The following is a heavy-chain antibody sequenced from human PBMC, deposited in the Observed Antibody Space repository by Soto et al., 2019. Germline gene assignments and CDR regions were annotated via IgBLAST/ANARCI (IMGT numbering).Heavy chain of an antibody. V-gene: IGHV5-10-1*03. Sequence: EVQLVQSGAEVKKPGESLRLSCQGSGYSFSNYWITWVRQVPGKCLEWLARIYPSDSYTNYSPSFEGRVTVSVDKSISTDYLQWSSLQASDSATYYCATLAHMRYYYFGIHVWGQGTPVTVSS. J-gene: IGHJ6*02. CDR1: GYSFSNYW. CDR2: IYPSDSYT. CDR3: ATLAHMRYYYFGIHV.